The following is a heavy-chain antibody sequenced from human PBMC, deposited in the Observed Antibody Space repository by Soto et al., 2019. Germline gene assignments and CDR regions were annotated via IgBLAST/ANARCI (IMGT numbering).Heavy chain of an antibody. V-gene: IGHV4-31*03. D-gene: IGHD6-6*01. CDR3: AREGAAPGGWFDP. CDR1: GGSISSGGYY. Sequence: SETLSLTCTVSGGSISSGGYYWSWIRQYPGKGLEWIGYIYYSGSTYYNPSLKSRVTISVDTSKNQFSLKLSSVTAADTAVYYCAREGAAPGGWFDPWGQGTLVTVSS. J-gene: IGHJ5*02. CDR2: IYYSGST.